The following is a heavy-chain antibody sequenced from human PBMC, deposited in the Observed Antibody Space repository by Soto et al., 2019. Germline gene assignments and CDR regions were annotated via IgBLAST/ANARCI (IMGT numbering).Heavy chain of an antibody. D-gene: IGHD3-22*01. CDR1: GFTFSSYE. V-gene: IGHV3-48*03. J-gene: IGHJ4*02. Sequence: PGGSLRLSCAASGFTFSSYEMNWVRQAPGKGLEWVSYISSSGSTIYYADSVKGRFTISRDNAKNSLYLQMNSLRAEDAGVYYCGRDSRQCYDSSGYYCYFDYWGQGTLVTVSS. CDR2: ISSSGSTI. CDR3: GRDSRQCYDSSGYYCYFDY.